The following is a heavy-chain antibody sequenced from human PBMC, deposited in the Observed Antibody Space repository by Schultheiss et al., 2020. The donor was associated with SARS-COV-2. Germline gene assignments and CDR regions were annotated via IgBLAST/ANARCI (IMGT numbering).Heavy chain of an antibody. CDR2: ISSNGGST. J-gene: IGHJ4*02. V-gene: IGHV3-64*01. CDR1: GFTFSSYW. D-gene: IGHD5-24*01. CDR3: AKGSRDGYNFDY. Sequence: GGSLRLSCAASGFTFSSYWMHWVRQAPGKGLEYVSAISSNGGSTYYANSVKGRFTISRDNSKNTLYLQMNSLRAEDTAVYYCAKGSRDGYNFDYWGQGTLVTVSS.